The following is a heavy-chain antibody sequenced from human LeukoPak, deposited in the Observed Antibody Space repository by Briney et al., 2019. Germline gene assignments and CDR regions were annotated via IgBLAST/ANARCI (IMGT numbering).Heavy chain of an antibody. J-gene: IGHJ6*03. CDR2: IIPIFGTA. V-gene: IGHV1-69*06. Sequence: SVKVSCKASGGTFSSYAISWVRQAPGQGLEWMGGIIPIFGTANYAQKFQGRVTITADKSTSTAYMELSSLRSEDTAVYYCASNYYDSSGYLYYYMDVWGKGTTVTVSS. CDR1: GGTFSSYA. CDR3: ASNYYDSSGYLYYYMDV. D-gene: IGHD3-22*01.